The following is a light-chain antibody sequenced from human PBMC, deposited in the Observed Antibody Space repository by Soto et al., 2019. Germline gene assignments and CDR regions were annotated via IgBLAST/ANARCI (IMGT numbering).Light chain of an antibody. Sequence: QSVLTQPASVSGSPGQSITISCTGTSSDVGGYNYVSWYQQHPGKAPKLMIYEVSNRPSGVSNRFSGSKSGNTASLTISGLQAEDEGDYYCSSYTSSTTLGVFGGGTTLTVL. V-gene: IGLV2-14*01. CDR2: EVS. CDR1: SSDVGGYNY. CDR3: SSYTSSTTLGV. J-gene: IGLJ2*01.